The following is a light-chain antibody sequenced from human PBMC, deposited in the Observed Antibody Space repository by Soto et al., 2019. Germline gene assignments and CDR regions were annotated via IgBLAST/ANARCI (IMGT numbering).Light chain of an antibody. Sequence: EIVMTQSPAPLSVSPGERATLSCRASQSVGSNIAWYQQKPGQAPSLLMYGASTRATGIPARFGGIGSGTEFTLTISSLQSEDFGLYYCQQYNDWPWTFGQGTKVEVK. CDR3: QQYNDWPWT. J-gene: IGKJ1*01. CDR1: QSVGSN. V-gene: IGKV3-15*01. CDR2: GAS.